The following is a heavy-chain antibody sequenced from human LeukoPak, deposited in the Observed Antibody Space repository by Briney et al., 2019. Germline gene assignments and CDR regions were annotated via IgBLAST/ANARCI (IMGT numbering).Heavy chain of an antibody. D-gene: IGHD3-22*01. V-gene: IGHV4-59*01. Sequence: SETLSLTCTVSGGSISSYYWSWLRQPPGKGLEWIGYIYYSGSTNYNPSLKSGVTISVDTSKNQFTLKLSSVTAADTAVYYCARFCNYYDSSGYYYGFDPWGQGTLVTVSS. CDR3: ARFCNYYDSSGYYYGFDP. CDR1: GGSISSYY. J-gene: IGHJ5*02. CDR2: IYYSGST.